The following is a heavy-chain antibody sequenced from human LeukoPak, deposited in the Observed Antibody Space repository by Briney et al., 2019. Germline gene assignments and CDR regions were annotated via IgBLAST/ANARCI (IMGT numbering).Heavy chain of an antibody. V-gene: IGHV3-23*01. D-gene: IGHD2-21*02. CDR2: ISVSGTT. J-gene: IGHJ4*02. CDR1: GLAFNTNG. Sequence: GGSQRLSCAASGLAFNTNGLSWIRQAPGEGLEWVSGISVSGTTYYADSVKGRFTISRDNSKNTLFLQMNSVRAEDTAVYYCAKSSGGDYLQYFDSWGQGALVTVSS. CDR3: AKSSGGDYLQYFDS.